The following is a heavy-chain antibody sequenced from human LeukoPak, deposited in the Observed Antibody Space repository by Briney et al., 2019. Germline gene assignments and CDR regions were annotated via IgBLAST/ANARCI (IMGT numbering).Heavy chain of an antibody. CDR2: ISAYKGNT. CDR1: GYTFTTYG. CDR3: ARQHSSGYYSPHYYYGMDV. Sequence: ASVTVSCKASGYTFTTYGISWVRQAPGQGLEWMGWISAYKGNTNYAQKLQGRVTMTPETSTSTAYMELRSLRSDDTAVYYCARQHSSGYYSPHYYYGMDVWGQGTTVTVSS. J-gene: IGHJ6*02. D-gene: IGHD3-22*01. V-gene: IGHV1-18*01.